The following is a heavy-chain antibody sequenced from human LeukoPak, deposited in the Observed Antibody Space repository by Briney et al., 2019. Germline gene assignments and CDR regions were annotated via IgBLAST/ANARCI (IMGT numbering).Heavy chain of an antibody. D-gene: IGHD2-15*01. CDR3: AGARYCSGGSCYYNNWFDP. CDR1: GGSVSSATYY. CDR2: IYYSGST. J-gene: IGHJ5*02. Sequence: PSETLSLTCTVSGGSVSSATYYWNWIRQPPGKGLEWIGYIYYSGSTNYNPSLKSRVTISVDTSKNQFSLNLSSVTAADTAVYYCAGARYCSGGSCYYNNWFDPWGQGTLVTVSS. V-gene: IGHV4-61*01.